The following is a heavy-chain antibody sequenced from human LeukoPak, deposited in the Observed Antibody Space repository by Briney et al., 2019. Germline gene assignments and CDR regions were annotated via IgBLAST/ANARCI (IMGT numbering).Heavy chain of an antibody. V-gene: IGHV4-34*01. CDR3: ARGQVPAARGYNWFDP. Sequence: SETLSLTCAVYGWSFNDYYWNWIRQPPGKGLEWIGEINARGDTNYNPSLKSRVTISVDTSKKQFSLRLTSMIAARTALYYCARGQVPAARGYNWFDPWGQGTLVTVSS. CDR2: INARGDT. D-gene: IGHD2-2*01. CDR1: GWSFNDYY. J-gene: IGHJ5*02.